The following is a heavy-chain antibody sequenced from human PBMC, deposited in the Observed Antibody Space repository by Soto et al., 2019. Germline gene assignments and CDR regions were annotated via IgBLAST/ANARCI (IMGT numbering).Heavy chain of an antibody. Sequence: TLSLTCTVSGGSISSSSYYWGWIRQPPGKGLEWIGSIYYSGSTYYNPSLKGRVTISVDTSKNQFSLKLRSVTAADTAVYYCARHSPGIAAAGTGWFDPWGQGTLVTVSS. D-gene: IGHD6-13*01. CDR3: ARHSPGIAAAGTGWFDP. CDR1: GGSISSSSYY. CDR2: IYYSGST. J-gene: IGHJ5*02. V-gene: IGHV4-39*01.